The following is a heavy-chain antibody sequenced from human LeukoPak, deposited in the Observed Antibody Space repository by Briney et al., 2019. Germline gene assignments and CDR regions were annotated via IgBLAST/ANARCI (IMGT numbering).Heavy chain of an antibody. J-gene: IGHJ4*02. D-gene: IGHD2-8*02. CDR3: ATYRQVLLPFES. CDR1: GFTFSSYS. CDR2: ISSSSSYI. V-gene: IGHV3-21*04. Sequence: PGGSLRLSCAASGFTFSSYSMNWVRQAPGKGLERVSSISSSSSYIYYADSVKGRFTISRDNAKNSLYLQMNSLRAEDTAIYYCATYRQVLLPFESWGQGTLVTVSS.